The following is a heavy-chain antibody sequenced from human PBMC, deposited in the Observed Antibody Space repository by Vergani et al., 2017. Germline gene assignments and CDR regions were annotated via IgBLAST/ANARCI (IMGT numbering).Heavy chain of an antibody. J-gene: IGHJ5*02. D-gene: IGHD1-14*01. V-gene: IGHV1-18*01. Sequence: QVQLVQSGAEVKKPGSSVKVSCKASGGTFSSYGISWVRQAPGQGLEWMGWISAYNGNTNYAQKLQGRVTMTTDTSTSTAYMELRSLRSDDTAVYYCARDFYREEVGWFDPWGQGTLVTVSS. CDR3: ARDFYREEVGWFDP. CDR1: GGTFSSYG. CDR2: ISAYNGNT.